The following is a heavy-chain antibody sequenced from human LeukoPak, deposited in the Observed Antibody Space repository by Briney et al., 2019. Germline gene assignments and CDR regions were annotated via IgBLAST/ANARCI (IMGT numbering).Heavy chain of an antibody. CDR2: INHSGST. J-gene: IGHJ4*02. Sequence: PSETLSLTCAVYGGSFSGYYWSWIRQPPGKGLEWIGEINHSGSTNYNPSLKSRVTISVDTSKKQFSLKLSSVTAADTAVYYCANLGYSYGYRGGNWGQGTLVTVSS. CDR1: GGSFSGYY. V-gene: IGHV4-34*01. CDR3: ANLGYSYGYRGGN. D-gene: IGHD5-18*01.